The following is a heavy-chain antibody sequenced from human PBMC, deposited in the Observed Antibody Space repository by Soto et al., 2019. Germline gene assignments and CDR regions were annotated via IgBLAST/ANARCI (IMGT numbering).Heavy chain of an antibody. CDR1: GFIFSAFG. D-gene: IGHD1-26*01. Sequence: QVQLAESGGGVVQPGRSLRLSCAASGFIFSAFGIHWVRQAPGKGLEWVAFLSHDGSNKYYADSVRGRFSISRDNSKNTVYLQMNSLRADDTAVYYCARDRDGGTYTYFDNWGQGTRVTVSS. CDR3: ARDRDGGTYTYFDN. V-gene: IGHV3-30*03. CDR2: LSHDGSNK. J-gene: IGHJ4*02.